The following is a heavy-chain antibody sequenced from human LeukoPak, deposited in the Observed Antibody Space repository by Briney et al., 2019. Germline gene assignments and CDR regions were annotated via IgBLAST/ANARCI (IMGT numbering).Heavy chain of an antibody. D-gene: IGHD2-15*01. J-gene: IGHJ4*02. Sequence: GGSLRLSCAASGFTVSSNYMSWVRQAPGKGLEWVSVIYSGGSTYYADSVKGRFTISRDNSKNTLYLQMNSLRAEDTAVYYCATELRYCISGSCPLDYWGQGTLVTVSS. CDR3: ATELRYCISGSCPLDY. V-gene: IGHV3-66*01. CDR2: IYSGGST. CDR1: GFTVSSNY.